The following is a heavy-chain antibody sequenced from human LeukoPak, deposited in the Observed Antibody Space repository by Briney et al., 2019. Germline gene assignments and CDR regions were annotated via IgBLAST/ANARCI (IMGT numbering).Heavy chain of an antibody. CDR1: GFTFSNYG. V-gene: IGHV3-30*18. CDR3: AKEVGYGSPYFDY. Sequence: PGGSLRLSCEASGFTFSNYGMHWVRQAPGKGLEWVALISFDESSEYYADSVKGRFSISRDNSKNTLYLQMNNARVDDTAVYYCAKEVGYGSPYFDYWGQGTLVTVAS. CDR2: ISFDESSE. D-gene: IGHD5-12*01. J-gene: IGHJ4*02.